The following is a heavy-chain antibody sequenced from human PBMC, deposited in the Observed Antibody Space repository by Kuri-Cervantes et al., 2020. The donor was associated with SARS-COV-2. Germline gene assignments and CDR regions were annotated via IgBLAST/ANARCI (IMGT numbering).Heavy chain of an antibody. CDR3: ARDEDSSGSDY. D-gene: IGHD6-19*01. Sequence: ASVKVSCKASGYTFTSYAMHWVRQAPGQRLEWMGWINAGNGNTKYSQKFQGRVTMTRDTSTSTVYMELSSLRSEDTAVYYCARDEDSSGSDYRGQGTLVTVSS. CDR2: INAGNGNT. V-gene: IGHV1-3*01. J-gene: IGHJ4*02. CDR1: GYTFTSYA.